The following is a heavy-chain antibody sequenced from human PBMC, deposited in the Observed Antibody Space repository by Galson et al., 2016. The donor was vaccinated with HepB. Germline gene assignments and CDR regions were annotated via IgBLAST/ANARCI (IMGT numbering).Heavy chain of an antibody. CDR2: ISGSGDST. D-gene: IGHD5-18*01. CDR1: GFNFNTYA. Sequence: SLRLSCAASGFNFNTYAMSWVRQAPGKRPECVSGISGSGDSTRYADSVRGRFTIFRDNFKNSLYLQMDSLRAEDTAVYFCAKDRPFRKYTSMVTAFDSWGQGSLVTVSS. V-gene: IGHV3-23*01. CDR3: AKDRPFRKYTSMVTAFDS. J-gene: IGHJ4*02.